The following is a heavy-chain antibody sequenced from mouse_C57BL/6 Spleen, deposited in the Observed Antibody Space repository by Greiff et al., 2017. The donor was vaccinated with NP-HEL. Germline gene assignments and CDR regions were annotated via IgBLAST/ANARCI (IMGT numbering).Heavy chain of an antibody. CDR3: ASIYYYGSSYFDY. D-gene: IGHD1-1*01. CDR1: GFTFSSYG. CDR2: ISSGGSYP. Sequence: EVQLVESGGDLVKPGGSLKLSCAASGFTFSSYGMSWVRQTPDKRLEWVATISSGGSYPYYPDSVKGRFTISRDNAKNTLYLQMSSLKSEDTAMYYCASIYYYGSSYFDYWGQGTTLTVSS. V-gene: IGHV5-6*01. J-gene: IGHJ2*01.